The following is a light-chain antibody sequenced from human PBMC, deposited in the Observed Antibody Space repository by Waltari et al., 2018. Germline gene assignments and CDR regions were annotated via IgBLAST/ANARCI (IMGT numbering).Light chain of an antibody. Sequence: YDLTQPPSVSVSPGHTAAITCSGDGLPKHYTFWYQQKSGQAPVLVMYDDNKRPSGIPGRFSGSSAGTVATLTITGAQVDDEADYYCDSKDTDGGSQGKIGGGTKLTVL. CDR2: DDN. V-gene: IGLV3-10*01. CDR1: GLPKHY. J-gene: IGLJ2*01. CDR3: DSKDTDGGSQGK.